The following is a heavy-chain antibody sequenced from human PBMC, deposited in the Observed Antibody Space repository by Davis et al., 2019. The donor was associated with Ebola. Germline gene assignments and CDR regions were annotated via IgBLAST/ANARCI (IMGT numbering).Heavy chain of an antibody. CDR2: INHSGST. Sequence: GSLRLSCAASGFSFGSYAMSWVRQPPGKGLEWIGEINHSGSTNYNPSLKSRVTISVDTSKNQFSLKLSSVTAADTAVYYCPRRSVVVPAAMRYWGQGTLVTVSS. CDR3: PRRSVVVPAAMRY. D-gene: IGHD2-2*01. CDR1: GFSFGSYA. V-gene: IGHV4-34*01. J-gene: IGHJ4*02.